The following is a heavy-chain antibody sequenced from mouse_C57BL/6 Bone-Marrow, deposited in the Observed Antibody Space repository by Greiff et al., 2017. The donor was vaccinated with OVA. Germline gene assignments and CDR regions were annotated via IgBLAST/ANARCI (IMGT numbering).Heavy chain of an antibody. CDR3: AREDLFDWYFDV. CDR2: IDPSDSYT. CDR1: GYTFTSYW. V-gene: IGHV1-69*01. J-gene: IGHJ1*03. Sequence: VQLQQSGAELVMPGASVKLSCKASGYTFTSYWMHWVKQRPGQGLEWIGEIDPSDSYTNYNQKFKGKSTLTVDQSSSTAYMQLSSLTSEDSAVDYCAREDLFDWYFDVWGTGTTGTVSS.